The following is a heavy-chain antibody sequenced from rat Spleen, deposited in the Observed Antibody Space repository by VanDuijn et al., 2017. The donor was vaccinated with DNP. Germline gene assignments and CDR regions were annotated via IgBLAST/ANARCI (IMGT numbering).Heavy chain of an antibody. CDR3: ARQDPLLLTLFTY. D-gene: IGHD1-1*01. CDR1: GFTFSDHN. Sequence: EVQLVESGGGLVQPGRSLILSCTASGFTFSDHNMAWVRQAPTKGLEWVATISYDGSSTYYRDSVKGRFSISRDNAKSTLYLQVNSLRSEDTATYYCARQDPLLLTLFTYWGQGTLVTVSS. J-gene: IGHJ3*01. V-gene: IGHV5-7*01. CDR2: ISYDGSST.